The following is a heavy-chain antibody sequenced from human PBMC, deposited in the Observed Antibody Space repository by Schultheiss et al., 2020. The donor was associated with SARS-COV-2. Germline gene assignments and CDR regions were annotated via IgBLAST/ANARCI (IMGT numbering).Heavy chain of an antibody. J-gene: IGHJ6*03. D-gene: IGHD2-2*01. CDR1: GFTFSSYW. V-gene: IGHV3-74*01. Sequence: GGSLRLSCAASGFTFSSYWMHWVRQAPGKGLVWVSRINSDGSSTSYADSVKGRFTISRDNAKNTLYLQMNSLRAEDTAVYYCAKSGYCSSTSCSPKFPRNYYYYYMDVWGKGTTVTVSS. CDR2: INSDGSST. CDR3: AKSGYCSSTSCSPKFPRNYYYYYMDV.